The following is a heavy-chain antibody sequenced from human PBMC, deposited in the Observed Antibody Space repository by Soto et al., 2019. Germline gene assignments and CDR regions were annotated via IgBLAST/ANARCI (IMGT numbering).Heavy chain of an antibody. CDR3: GRRDWELPF. J-gene: IGHJ2*01. CDR1: GYTFTSFD. Sequence: ASVKVSCKVSGYTFTSFDINWVRQATGQGPEWMGWMSPNRGNTGYAKKFQGRVTMTRDTSTSTAYMELSSLRLEASAVNYCGRRDWELPFWG. CDR2: MSPNRGNT. D-gene: IGHD1-26*01. V-gene: IGHV1-8*01.